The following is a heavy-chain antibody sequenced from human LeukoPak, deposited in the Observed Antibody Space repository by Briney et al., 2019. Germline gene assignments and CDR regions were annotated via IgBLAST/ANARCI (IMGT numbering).Heavy chain of an antibody. CDR2: ISAYNGNT. CDR3: ARDRGIAVAGSYWYFDL. J-gene: IGHJ2*01. V-gene: IGHV1-18*01. D-gene: IGHD6-19*01. CDR1: GYTFTSYG. Sequence: ASVKVSCKASGYTFTSYGISWVRQAPGQGLEWMGWISAYNGNTNYAQKLQGRVTITADKSTSTTYMELSSLRSEDTAVYYCARDRGIAVAGSYWYFDLWGRGTLVTVSS.